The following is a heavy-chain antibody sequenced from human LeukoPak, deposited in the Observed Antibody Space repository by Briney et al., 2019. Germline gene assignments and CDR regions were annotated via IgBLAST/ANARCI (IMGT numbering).Heavy chain of an antibody. CDR2: INPADSDT. V-gene: IGHV5-51*01. Sequence: GESLKISCKGSGFTFTSYWIGWVRQMPGKGLECMGVINPADSDTRYSPSFQGQVTISADKSISTAYLQWSSLKASDTAMYYCARRYSSSGANWFDPWGQGTLVTVSS. J-gene: IGHJ5*02. CDR1: GFTFTSYW. CDR3: ARRYSSSGANWFDP. D-gene: IGHD6-6*01.